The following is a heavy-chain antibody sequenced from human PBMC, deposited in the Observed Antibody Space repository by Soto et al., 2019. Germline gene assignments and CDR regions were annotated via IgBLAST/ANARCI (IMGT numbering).Heavy chain of an antibody. CDR3: ARGFAYSGAWFDH. CDR2: IIPMYGTT. V-gene: IGHV1-69*13. Sequence: VNVSCKSSGCTFRSYAISCVRQAPGQGLEWMGGIIPMYGTTNYAQKFQGRVTMVADKSTSTVYMDLGSLRTDDSAVYYCARGFAYSGAWFDHWGQGTVVTVSS. D-gene: IGHD1-26*01. J-gene: IGHJ5*02. CDR1: GCTFRSYA.